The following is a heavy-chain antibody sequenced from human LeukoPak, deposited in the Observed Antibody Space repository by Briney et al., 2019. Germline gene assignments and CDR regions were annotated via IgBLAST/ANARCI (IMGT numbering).Heavy chain of an antibody. CDR2: ISAYNGNT. D-gene: IGHD6-19*01. Sequence: ASVKVSCKASGYTFINYAISWVRQAPGQGLEWMGWISAYNGNTNYAQKLQGRVTMTTDTSTSTAHMELRSLRSDDAAVHYCARADSSGWYLRGYFDYWGQGTLVTVSS. J-gene: IGHJ4*02. CDR1: GYTFINYA. V-gene: IGHV1-18*01. CDR3: ARADSSGWYLRGYFDY.